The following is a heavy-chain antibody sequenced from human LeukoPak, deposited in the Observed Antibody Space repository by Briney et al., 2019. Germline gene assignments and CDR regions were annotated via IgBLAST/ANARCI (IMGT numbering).Heavy chain of an antibody. Sequence: GGSLKLSCAASGFTFTDSAMHWVRQASGKGLEWVGRIRNKPNNYATAYAASVKGRFTISRDDSKNTAFLQMNSLRAEDTAVYYCASLYGDYGPWGQGTLVTVSS. V-gene: IGHV3-73*01. CDR1: GFTFTDSA. CDR2: IRNKPNNYAT. J-gene: IGHJ5*02. CDR3: ASLYGDYGP. D-gene: IGHD4-17*01.